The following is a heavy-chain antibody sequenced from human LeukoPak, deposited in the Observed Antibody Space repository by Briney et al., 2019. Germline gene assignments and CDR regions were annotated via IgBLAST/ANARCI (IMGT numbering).Heavy chain of an antibody. CDR3: ARASGSYSYYYGMDV. V-gene: IGHV3-33*01. Sequence: GGSLRLSCAASGFSFGSHGMHWVRQTPGKGLDWVAVIWCDGNTKYYADSVKGRFTISRDNAKNSLYLQMNSLRAEDTAVYYCARASGSYSYYYGMDVWGQGTTVTVSS. D-gene: IGHD1-26*01. CDR2: IWCDGNTK. J-gene: IGHJ6*02. CDR1: GFSFGSHG.